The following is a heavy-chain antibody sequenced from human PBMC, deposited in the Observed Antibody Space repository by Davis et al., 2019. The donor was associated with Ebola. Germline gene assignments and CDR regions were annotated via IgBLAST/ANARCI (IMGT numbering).Heavy chain of an antibody. V-gene: IGHV3-21*01. CDR3: AKHGIADHYGMDV. CDR2: ISSSSSYI. Sequence: GESLKISCAASGFTFSSYGMHWVRQAPGKGLEWVSSISSSSSYIYYADSVKGRFTISRDNSKNTLYLQMNSLRAEDTAVYYCAKHGIADHYGMDVWGQGTTVTVSS. CDR1: GFTFSSYG. J-gene: IGHJ6*02. D-gene: IGHD6-13*01.